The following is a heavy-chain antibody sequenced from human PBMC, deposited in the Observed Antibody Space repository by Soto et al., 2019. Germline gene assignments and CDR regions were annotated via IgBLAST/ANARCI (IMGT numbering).Heavy chain of an antibody. CDR2: ISTSSSYI. CDR1: GFTFSTYS. Sequence: GGSLRLSCAASGFTFSTYSMNWVRQAPGKGLEWVSSISTSSSYIYYGDSVKGRFTTSRDNAKSSLYLQVSSLRAEDTAVYYCARVLPCSSTSCYTDYYYAMDVWGQGTTVTVSS. J-gene: IGHJ6*02. D-gene: IGHD2-2*02. V-gene: IGHV3-21*01. CDR3: ARVLPCSSTSCYTDYYYAMDV.